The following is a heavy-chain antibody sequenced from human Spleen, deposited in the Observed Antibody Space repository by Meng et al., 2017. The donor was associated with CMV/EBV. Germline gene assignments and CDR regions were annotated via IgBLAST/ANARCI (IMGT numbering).Heavy chain of an antibody. V-gene: IGHV1-69*12. CDR2: IIPIFGTA. J-gene: IGHJ4*02. D-gene: IGHD4-23*01. CDR1: GGTFSSYA. Sequence: QGQVVQAGAEVKKPGSSVKVSCKASGGTFSSYAISWVRQAPGQGLEWMGGIIPIFGTANYAQKFQGRVTITADESTSTAYMELSSLRSEDTAVYYCARDRSMLRWFDYWGQGTLVTVSS. CDR3: ARDRSMLRWFDY.